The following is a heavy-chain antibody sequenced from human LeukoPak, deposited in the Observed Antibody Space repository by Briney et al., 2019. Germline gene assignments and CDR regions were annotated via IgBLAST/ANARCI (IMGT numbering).Heavy chain of an antibody. V-gene: IGHV1-18*01. Sequence: ASVKVSCKASGYTLITYGITWVRQAPGQGFEWMGWITPYNGDTNYAQNLQDRVTMTTDTSTSTAYMELRSLRSDDTAVYFCARVAGVSYNYFDSWGQGTLVTVSS. CDR2: ITPYNGDT. CDR3: ARVAGVSYNYFDS. D-gene: IGHD1-26*01. CDR1: GYTLITYG. J-gene: IGHJ4*02.